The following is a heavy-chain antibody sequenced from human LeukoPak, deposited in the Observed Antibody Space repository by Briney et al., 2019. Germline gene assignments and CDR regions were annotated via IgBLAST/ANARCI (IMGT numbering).Heavy chain of an antibody. D-gene: IGHD3-22*01. CDR1: GFRLTTFG. CDR3: ARAVTMTRYFDL. Sequence: GGSLRLSCEVSGFRLTTFGTHWVRQAPGKGLEGVAYIPFDGSDEYYVDSVKGRFTISRDNSKNTLFLQMNSLRAEDTAVYYCARAVTMTRYFDLWGRGTLVTVSS. V-gene: IGHV3-30*02. J-gene: IGHJ2*01. CDR2: IPFDGSDE.